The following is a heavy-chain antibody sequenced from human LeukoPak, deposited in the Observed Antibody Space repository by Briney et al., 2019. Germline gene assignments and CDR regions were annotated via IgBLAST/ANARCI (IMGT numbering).Heavy chain of an antibody. CDR2: IIPIFGTS. CDR1: GGTFSSYA. CDR3: ARGGAYKSQGIYYYYYMDV. Sequence: WASVKVSCKASGGTFSSYAITWVRQAPGQGLEWMGGIIPIFGTSNYAQKFQGRVTITTDESTSTAYMELSSLRSEDTAVYYCARGGAYKSQGIYYYYYMDVWGKGTTVTVSS. J-gene: IGHJ6*03. D-gene: IGHD3-16*01. V-gene: IGHV1-69*05.